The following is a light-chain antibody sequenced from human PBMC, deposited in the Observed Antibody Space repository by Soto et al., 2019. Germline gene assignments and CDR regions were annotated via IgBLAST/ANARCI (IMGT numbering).Light chain of an antibody. Sequence: IQMTKSPSSLSASVCDSVNITCQAIPDITHYLNCCQQQLGKAPKVLISEASVLPTGVPSRFSGSQSGTDFTLSISSLQPEDIATYDFQQYEKPPYAFGQGTKVEIK. CDR1: PDITHY. CDR2: EAS. CDR3: QQYEKPPYA. V-gene: IGKV1-33*01. J-gene: IGKJ2*01.